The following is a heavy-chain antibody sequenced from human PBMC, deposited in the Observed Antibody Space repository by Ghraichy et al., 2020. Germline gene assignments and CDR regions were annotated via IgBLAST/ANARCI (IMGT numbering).Heavy chain of an antibody. CDR1: GFRFSDYY. CDR2: ISSSGITI. CDR3: ARVYATLYGMDV. D-gene: IGHD2-8*01. V-gene: IGHV3-11*01. J-gene: IGHJ6*02. Sequence: GSLNISCAASGFRFSDYYMSWIRQAPGKGLEWVSYISSSGITIYYADSVKGRFTSSRDYAKKTLYLQMNSLRAEDTAVYFCARVYATLYGMDVWGQGTTVTVSS.